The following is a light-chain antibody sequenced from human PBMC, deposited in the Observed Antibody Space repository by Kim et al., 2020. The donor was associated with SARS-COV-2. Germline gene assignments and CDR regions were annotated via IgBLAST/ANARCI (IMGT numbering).Light chain of an antibody. CDR2: KAS. V-gene: IGKV1-5*03. CDR1: QSISRW. Sequence: SASVGDRVTITCRASQSISRWLACYQQKPGKAPKLLIYKASSLESGVPSRFSGSGSGTEFTLTISSLQPDDFATYYCQQYNSYSYSFGQGTKLEI. CDR3: QQYNSYSYS. J-gene: IGKJ2*03.